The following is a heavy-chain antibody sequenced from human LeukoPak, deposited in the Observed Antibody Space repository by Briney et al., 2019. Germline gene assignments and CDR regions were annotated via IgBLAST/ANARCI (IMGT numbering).Heavy chain of an antibody. V-gene: IGHV1-2*04. J-gene: IGHJ4*02. CDR1: GYTFTGYY. Sequence: ASVKVSCKASGYTFTGYYMHWVRQAPGQGLEWMGWINPNSGGTNCAQKFQGWVTMTRDTSISTAYMELSRLRSDDTAVYYCARDRGYSSFDYWGQGTLVTVSS. CDR2: INPNSGGT. D-gene: IGHD6-13*01. CDR3: ARDRGYSSFDY.